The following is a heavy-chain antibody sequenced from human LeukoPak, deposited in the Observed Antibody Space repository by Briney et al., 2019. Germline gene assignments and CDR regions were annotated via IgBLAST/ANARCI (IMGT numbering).Heavy chain of an antibody. Sequence: GASVTVSCKASAYTFTVYYMHWVRQAPGQGLEWMGWINPNSGGTNYAQKFQGRVTMTRDTSISTAYMELSRLRSDDTAVYYCARRGYCSSTSCYGINMDVWGKGTTVTVSS. CDR3: ARRGYCSSTSCYGINMDV. CDR1: AYTFTVYY. V-gene: IGHV1-2*02. D-gene: IGHD2-2*01. CDR2: INPNSGGT. J-gene: IGHJ6*03.